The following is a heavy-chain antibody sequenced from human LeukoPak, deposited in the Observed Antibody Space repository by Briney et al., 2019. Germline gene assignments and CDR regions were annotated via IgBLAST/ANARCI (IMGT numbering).Heavy chain of an antibody. D-gene: IGHD3-22*01. CDR2: INPNNGGT. CDR1: GYTFTGYY. J-gene: IGHJ4*02. Sequence: ASVKVSCKASGYTFTGYYMHWVRRAPGQGLEWMGWINPNNGGTNTQKFQGRVTMTRDTSINTAYMELSSLRSDDTAVYYCARGRDSSGYYSGPGDYWGQGTLVTVSS. CDR3: ARGRDSSGYYSGPGDY. V-gene: IGHV1-2*02.